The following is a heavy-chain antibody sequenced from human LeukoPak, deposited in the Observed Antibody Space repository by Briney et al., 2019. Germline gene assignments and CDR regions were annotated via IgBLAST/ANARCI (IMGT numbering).Heavy chain of an antibody. Sequence: GGSLTLSCAASGFTFSSYWMSWLRQAPGKGLEGVAHINQDGSEKYYVHSVKGRFTISSDNAKNSLYVQMNSLRADDTAVYYCARETYHYYYDSSAVNYWGQGTLVTVSS. J-gene: IGHJ4*02. V-gene: IGHV3-7*01. D-gene: IGHD3-22*01. CDR3: ARETYHYYYDSSAVNY. CDR1: GFTFSSYW. CDR2: INQDGSEK.